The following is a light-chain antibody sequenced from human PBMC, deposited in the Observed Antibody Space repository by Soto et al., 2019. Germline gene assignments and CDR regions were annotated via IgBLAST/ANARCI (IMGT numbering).Light chain of an antibody. CDR3: SSYTSSSPDV. Sequence: QSAMTQPASVSGSPGQSINISCTGTSGDVGGYNYVSWYQQHPGKAPKLMIYEVSNRPSGVSNRFSGSKSGNTASLTISGLQAEDEADYYCSSYTSSSPDVFXTGTKVAVL. J-gene: IGLJ1*01. CDR1: SGDVGGYNY. V-gene: IGLV2-14*01. CDR2: EVS.